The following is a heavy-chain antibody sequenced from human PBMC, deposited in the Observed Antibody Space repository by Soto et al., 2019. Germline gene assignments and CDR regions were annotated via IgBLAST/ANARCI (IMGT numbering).Heavy chain of an antibody. Sequence: EMQLLESGGGLVQPGESLRLSCDTSGFTFIAYAMSWVRQAPGKGLEWVSTISGSGGGTYYADSVKGRFTISRDNSKHTPYLQMISPRVDDTAVYFCAEDTKGVYLRSFFALWGQGTLVTVSS. CDR3: AEDTKGVYLRSFFAL. CDR2: ISGSGGGT. D-gene: IGHD2-8*01. J-gene: IGHJ4*02. V-gene: IGHV3-23*01. CDR1: GFTFIAYA.